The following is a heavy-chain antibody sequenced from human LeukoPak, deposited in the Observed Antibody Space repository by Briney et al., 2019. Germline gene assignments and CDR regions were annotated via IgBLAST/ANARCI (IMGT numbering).Heavy chain of an antibody. V-gene: IGHV4-30-2*01. J-gene: IGHJ5*02. Sequence: SETLSLTCTVSGGSISSGGYYWSWIRQPPGKGLEWIGYIYHSGSTYYNPSLKSRVTISVDPSKNQFSLKLSSVTAADTAVYYCARSARARVKWFDPWGQGTLVTVSS. D-gene: IGHD5-18*01. CDR2: IYHSGST. CDR3: ARSARARVKWFDP. CDR1: GGSISSGGYY.